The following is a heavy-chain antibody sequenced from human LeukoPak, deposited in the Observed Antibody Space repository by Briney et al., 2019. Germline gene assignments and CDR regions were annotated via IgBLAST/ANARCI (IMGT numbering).Heavy chain of an antibody. CDR2: IYYSGST. Sequence: SETLSLTCTVSGGSISSYYWSWIRQPPGKGLEWIGYIYYSGSTNYNPSLKSRVTVSVDTSKNQFSLKLSSVTAADTAVYYCARHIGYDSSGYYPWGQGTLVTVSS. CDR1: GGSISSYY. CDR3: ARHIGYDSSGYYP. V-gene: IGHV4-59*08. D-gene: IGHD3-22*01. J-gene: IGHJ5*02.